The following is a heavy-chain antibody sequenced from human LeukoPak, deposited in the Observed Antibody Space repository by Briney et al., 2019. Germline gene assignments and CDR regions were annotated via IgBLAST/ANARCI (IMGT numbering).Heavy chain of an antibody. CDR2: IYYSGST. J-gene: IGHJ4*02. Sequence: PSETLSLICTVSGGSISSSSYYWGWIRQPPGKGLEWIGSIYYSGSTYYNPSLKSRVTISVDTSKNQFSLKVSSVTAADTAIYYCAGGTYYYFDYWGQGTLVTVSS. V-gene: IGHV4-39*07. CDR3: AGGTYYYFDY. CDR1: GGSISSSSYY. D-gene: IGHD1-26*01.